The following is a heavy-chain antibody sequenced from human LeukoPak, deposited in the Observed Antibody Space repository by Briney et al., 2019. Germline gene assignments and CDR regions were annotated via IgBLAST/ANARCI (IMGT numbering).Heavy chain of an antibody. Sequence: SETLSLTCTVSGGSISSYYWSWIRQPPGKGLEWIGYIYYSGSTNYNPSLKSRVTVSVDTSKNQFSLKLSSVTAADTAVCYCARRGGYGATYFDYWGQGTLVTVSS. CDR1: GGSISSYY. V-gene: IGHV4-59*01. D-gene: IGHD1-26*01. J-gene: IGHJ4*02. CDR3: ARRGGYGATYFDY. CDR2: IYYSGST.